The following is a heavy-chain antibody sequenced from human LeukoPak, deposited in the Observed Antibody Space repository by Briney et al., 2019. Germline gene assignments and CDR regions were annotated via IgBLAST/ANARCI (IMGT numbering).Heavy chain of an antibody. CDR3: TRSISPGYSSGWYFGEFDY. V-gene: IGHV3-73*01. Sequence: GGSLRLSCAASGFTFSGSAMHWVRQASGKGLEWVGRIRSKANSYATAYAASVKGRFTISRDDSKNTAYLQMNSLKTEDTAVYYCTRSISPGYSSGWYFGEFDYRGQGTLVTVSS. J-gene: IGHJ4*02. CDR1: GFTFSGSA. CDR2: IRSKANSYAT. D-gene: IGHD6-19*01.